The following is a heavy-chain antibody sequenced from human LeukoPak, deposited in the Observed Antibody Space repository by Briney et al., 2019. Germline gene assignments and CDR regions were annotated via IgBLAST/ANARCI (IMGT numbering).Heavy chain of an antibody. CDR1: GGSISSYY. V-gene: IGHV4-59*01. D-gene: IGHD2-21*02. J-gene: IGHJ6*03. Sequence: PSETLSLTCTVSGGSISSYYWSWIRQPPGKGLEWVGYIYYSGSNNYNPSLKSRVTISVDTSKNQFSLKLSSVTGADTAVYYCARDQSRLPRRYYYYMDVWGKGTRVTVSS. CDR3: ARDQSRLPRRYYYYMDV. CDR2: IYYSGSN.